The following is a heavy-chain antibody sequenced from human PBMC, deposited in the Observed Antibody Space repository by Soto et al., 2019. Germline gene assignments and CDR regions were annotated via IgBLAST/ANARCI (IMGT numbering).Heavy chain of an antibody. Sequence: PGGSLRLSCAASGFTFSSYGMHWVRQAPGKGLEWVAVISYDGSNKYYADSVKGRFTISRDNSKNTLYLQMNSLRAEDTAVYYCAKEDYYDSSGYYFDYWGQGTLVTVS. CDR2: ISYDGSNK. V-gene: IGHV3-30*18. CDR1: GFTFSSYG. CDR3: AKEDYYDSSGYYFDY. D-gene: IGHD3-22*01. J-gene: IGHJ4*02.